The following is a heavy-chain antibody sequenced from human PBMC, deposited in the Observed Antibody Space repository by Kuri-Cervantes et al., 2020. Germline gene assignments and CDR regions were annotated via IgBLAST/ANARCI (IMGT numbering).Heavy chain of an antibody. Sequence: GGSLRLSCAASGFTFSSYTMTWVRQAPGKGLDWVSSISSSSTYIYYADSLKGRFTISRDNAKKSLYLQMNSLRTEDTALYYCATICGADCYSDLDLDYWGQGTLVTVSS. CDR2: ISSSSTYI. J-gene: IGHJ4*02. V-gene: IGHV3-21*04. CDR1: GFTFSSYT. CDR3: ATICGADCYSDLDLDY. D-gene: IGHD2-21*02.